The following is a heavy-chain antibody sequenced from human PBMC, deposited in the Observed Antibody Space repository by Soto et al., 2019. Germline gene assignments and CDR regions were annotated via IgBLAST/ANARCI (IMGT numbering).Heavy chain of an antibody. Sequence: QVQLQESGPGLVKPSQTLSLTCTVSGGSISSGDYYWSWIRQPPGKGLEWIGYIHYSGSTYYNPSLKSRVTISVDTSKNQFSLKLSSVTAADTAVYYCARGAYYDFWSGYSNWFDPWGQGTLVTVSS. V-gene: IGHV4-30-4*01. J-gene: IGHJ5*02. CDR3: ARGAYYDFWSGYSNWFDP. CDR2: IHYSGST. D-gene: IGHD3-3*01. CDR1: GGSISSGDYY.